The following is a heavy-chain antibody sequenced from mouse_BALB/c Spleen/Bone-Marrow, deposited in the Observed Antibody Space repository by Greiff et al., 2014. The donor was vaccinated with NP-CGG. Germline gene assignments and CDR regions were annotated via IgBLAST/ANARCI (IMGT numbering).Heavy chain of an antibody. CDR2: INPSTGYT. CDR1: DYTFTNYW. CDR3: ASYRFAY. D-gene: IGHD2-10*01. V-gene: IGHV1-7*01. Sequence: QVQLQQSGAELANPGASMKMSCKASDYTFTNYWMHWVKQRPGQGLEWIGYINPSTGYTEYNQKFKDKATLTADKSSSTAYMQLSRLTSEDSAVYYCASYRFAYWGQGTLVTVSA. J-gene: IGHJ3*01.